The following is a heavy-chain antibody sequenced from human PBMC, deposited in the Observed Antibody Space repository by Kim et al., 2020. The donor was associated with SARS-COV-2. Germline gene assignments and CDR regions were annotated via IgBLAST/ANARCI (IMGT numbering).Heavy chain of an antibody. CDR1: GGSFSGYY. V-gene: IGHV4-34*01. CDR3: AGGSPTWDY. CDR2: INHSGST. Sequence: SETLSLTCAVYGGSFSGYYWSWIRQPPGKGLEWIGEINHSGSTNYNPSLKSRVTISVDTSKNQFSLKLSSVTAADTAVYYCAGGSPTWDYWGQGTLVTVSS. J-gene: IGHJ4*02.